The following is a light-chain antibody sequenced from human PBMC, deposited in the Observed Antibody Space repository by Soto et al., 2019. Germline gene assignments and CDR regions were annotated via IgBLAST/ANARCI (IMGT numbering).Light chain of an antibody. CDR1: SSDSGAYNY. CDR2: EVS. V-gene: IGLV2-14*01. CDR3: ASYTGTSTDVL. J-gene: IGLJ2*01. Sequence: QSALTQPASVSGSPGQSITISCAGTSSDSGAYNYVSWYQQHPGRAPKLMLYEVSHRPSGVSNRFSGSKSANTASLTISGLQPEDEADYYCASYTGTSTDVLFGGGTKVTVL.